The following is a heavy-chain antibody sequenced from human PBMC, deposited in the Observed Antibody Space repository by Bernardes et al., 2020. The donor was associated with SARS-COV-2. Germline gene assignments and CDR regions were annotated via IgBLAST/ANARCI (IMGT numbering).Heavy chain of an antibody. J-gene: IGHJ3*02. D-gene: IGHD4-17*01. V-gene: IGHV5-51*01. Sequence: GESLKISCKGSGYSFTSYWIGWVRQMPGKGLEWMGIIYPGDSDTRYSPSFQGQVTISADKSISTAYLQWSSLKASDTAMYYCARGTLYGGNSRSAFDIWGQGTMVTVSS. CDR3: ARGTLYGGNSRSAFDI. CDR2: IYPGDSDT. CDR1: GYSFTSYW.